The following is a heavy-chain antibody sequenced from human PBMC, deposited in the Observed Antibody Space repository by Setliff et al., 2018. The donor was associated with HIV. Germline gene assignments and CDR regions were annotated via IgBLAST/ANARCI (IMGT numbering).Heavy chain of an antibody. V-gene: IGHV3-11*06. CDR2: ISGSSRST. J-gene: IGHJ4*02. CDR1: GFTFSDYY. CDR3: ARLRINDY. Sequence: GGSLRLSCVASGFTFSDYYMSWIRQAPGKGLEWISYISGSSRSTEYADSVRGRFTISRDNSKNSVYLQMNGLRVEDTAVYYCARLRINDYWGQGTPVTVSS.